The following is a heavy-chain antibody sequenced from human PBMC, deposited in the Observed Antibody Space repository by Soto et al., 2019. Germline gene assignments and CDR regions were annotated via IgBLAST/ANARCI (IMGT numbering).Heavy chain of an antibody. CDR2: ISGSGGST. V-gene: IGHV3-23*01. CDR3: AKDSVVVPAAPDAFDI. Sequence: GGSLRLSCAASGFTFSSYAMSWVRQAPGKGLEWVSAISGSGGSTYYADSVKGRFTISRDNSKNTLYLQMNSLRAEDTAVYYCAKDSVVVPAAPDAFDIWGQGTMVTVSS. CDR1: GFTFSSYA. J-gene: IGHJ3*02. D-gene: IGHD2-2*01.